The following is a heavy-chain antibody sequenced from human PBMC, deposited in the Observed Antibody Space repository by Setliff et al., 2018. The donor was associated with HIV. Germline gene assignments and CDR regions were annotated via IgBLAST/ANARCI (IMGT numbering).Heavy chain of an antibody. CDR1: GYNFTSHD. CDR2: MNPKSGNT. V-gene: IGHV1-8*01. D-gene: IGHD2-2*01. Sequence: ASVKVSCKASGYNFTSHDINWVRQAPGQGLEWMGWMNPKSGNTGYARKFQGRVTMTGKTSISTAYMELRSLRSDDTAVYYCARGYCSSTSCYGIYYFDNWGQGTPVTVSS. CDR3: ARGYCSSTSCYGIYYFDN. J-gene: IGHJ4*02.